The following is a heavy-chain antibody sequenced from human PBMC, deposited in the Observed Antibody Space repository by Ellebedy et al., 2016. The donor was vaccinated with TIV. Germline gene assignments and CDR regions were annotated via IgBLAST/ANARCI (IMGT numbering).Heavy chain of an antibody. J-gene: IGHJ6*04. Sequence: SETLSLTCAVYGGSFSGYYWTWIRQPPGKGLEWIGEINHSGSTNYNPSLKSRVAISVDKSKNQFSLNLSSVTAADTAVYYCARELRAAGGHCLDVWGKGTTVTVSS. D-gene: IGHD4-23*01. V-gene: IGHV4-34*01. CDR1: GGSFSGYY. CDR3: ARELRAAGGHCLDV. CDR2: INHSGST.